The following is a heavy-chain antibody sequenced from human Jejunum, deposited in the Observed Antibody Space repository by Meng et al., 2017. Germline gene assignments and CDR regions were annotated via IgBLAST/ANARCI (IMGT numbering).Heavy chain of an antibody. CDR2: TYYRSKWYI. CDR1: WDSVSSNSAG. V-gene: IGHV6-1*01. J-gene: IGHJ4*02. Sequence: QIQLQQSGPGLVTPTQTLSLTCAISWDSVSSNSAGWNWIRQSPSRGLEWLGRTYYRSKWYIDYAVSVKSRITINPDTSKNQFSLHLNSVTPEDTAVYYCAGGGLVRSTRGYFDYWGQGTLVTVSS. D-gene: IGHD1-26*01. CDR3: AGGGLVRSTRGYFDY.